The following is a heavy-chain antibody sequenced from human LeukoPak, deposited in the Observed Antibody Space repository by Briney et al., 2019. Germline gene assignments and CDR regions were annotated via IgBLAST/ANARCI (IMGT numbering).Heavy chain of an antibody. D-gene: IGHD5/OR15-5a*01. CDR3: ARVSRYYMDV. CDR1: GFTFSDHN. Sequence: GGSLRLSCAATGFTFSDHNMGWMRQAPGKGLEWTSYMSGSGIYYADSVKGRFTISRDNAKNSLYLQMSSLRAEDTAVYYCARVSRYYMDVWGKGTTVTVSS. CDR2: MSGSGI. V-gene: IGHV3-11*04. J-gene: IGHJ6*03.